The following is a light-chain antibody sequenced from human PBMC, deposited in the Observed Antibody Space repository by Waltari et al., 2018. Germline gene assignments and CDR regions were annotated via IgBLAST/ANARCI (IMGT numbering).Light chain of an antibody. J-gene: IGKJ1*01. CDR1: QSLLDSNGYTY. CDR2: LGS. CDR3: MQALQTRT. Sequence: DIVMTQSPLSLPVTPGEPASISCRSSQSLLDSNGYTYLYWYLQKPGQSPQLLIYLGSQRASVVPDRLSGSVSGTDFTLKISRVETEDVWVYYCMQALQTRTFGQGTKVEIK. V-gene: IGKV2-28*01.